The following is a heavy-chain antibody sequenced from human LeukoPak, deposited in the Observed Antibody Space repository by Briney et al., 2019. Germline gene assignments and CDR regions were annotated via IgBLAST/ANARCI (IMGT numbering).Heavy chain of an antibody. V-gene: IGHV3-53*01. Sequence: GSLRISCAASGFPVSYNHMSWVRQAPGKGLEWVSLIYSHGATDYADSVKGRFTISRDTSKNTLYLQMNSLRAEDTAVYFCATYNNGLHFFDYWGQGTLVTVSS. J-gene: IGHJ4*02. CDR1: GFPVSYNH. D-gene: IGHD1-14*01. CDR3: ATYNNGLHFFDY. CDR2: IYSHGAT.